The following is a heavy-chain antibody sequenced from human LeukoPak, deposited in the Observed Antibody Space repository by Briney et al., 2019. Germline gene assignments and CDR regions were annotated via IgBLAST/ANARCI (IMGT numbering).Heavy chain of an antibody. D-gene: IGHD6-19*01. CDR2: ISSSSSYI. J-gene: IGHJ4*02. CDR1: GFTFSSYS. Sequence: GGSLRLSCAASGFTFSSYSMNWVRQAPGKGLEWVSSISSSSSYIYYADSVQGRFTISRDNAKNSLYLQMNSLRAEDTAVYYCARDLPVAETSFDYWGQGTLVTVSS. V-gene: IGHV3-21*01. CDR3: ARDLPVAETSFDY.